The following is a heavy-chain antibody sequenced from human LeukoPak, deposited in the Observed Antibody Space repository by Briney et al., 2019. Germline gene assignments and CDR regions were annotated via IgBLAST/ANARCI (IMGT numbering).Heavy chain of an antibody. CDR2: INPNSGGT. J-gene: IGHJ4*02. CDR3: ARVAYGDYRRSFDY. V-gene: IGHV1-2*02. Sequence: GASVKVSCKASGYTFTGYYMHWVRQAPGQGLEWMGWINPNSGGTNYAQKFQGRVTMTRDTSISTAYMELSRLRSDDTAVYYCARVAYGDYRRSFDYWGQGTLVTVSS. D-gene: IGHD4-17*01. CDR1: GYTFTGYY.